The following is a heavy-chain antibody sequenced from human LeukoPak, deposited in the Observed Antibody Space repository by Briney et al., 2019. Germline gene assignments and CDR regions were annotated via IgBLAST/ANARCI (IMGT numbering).Heavy chain of an antibody. Sequence: ASVKVSCKASGYTFTGYYMHWVRQAPGKGLEWMGGFDPEDGETIYAQKFQGRVAMTEDTSTDTAYMELSSLRSEDTAVYYCATHPSYCSGGSCYAGMDVWGQGTTVTVSS. CDR3: ATHPSYCSGGSCYAGMDV. J-gene: IGHJ6*02. V-gene: IGHV1-24*01. D-gene: IGHD2-15*01. CDR1: GYTFTGYY. CDR2: FDPEDGET.